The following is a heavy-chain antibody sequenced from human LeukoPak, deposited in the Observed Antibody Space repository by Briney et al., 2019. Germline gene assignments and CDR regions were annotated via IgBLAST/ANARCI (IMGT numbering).Heavy chain of an antibody. J-gene: IGHJ5*02. CDR3: ARGYCSSTSCYYWFDP. Sequence: AASVKVSCKASGYTFTGYYMHWVRQAPGQGLEWMGWINPNSGGTNYAQKFQGRVTMTRDTSISTAYMELSRLRSDDTAVYYCARGYCSSTSCYYWFDPWGQGTLVTVSS. CDR2: INPNSGGT. D-gene: IGHD2-2*01. V-gene: IGHV1-2*02. CDR1: GYTFTGYY.